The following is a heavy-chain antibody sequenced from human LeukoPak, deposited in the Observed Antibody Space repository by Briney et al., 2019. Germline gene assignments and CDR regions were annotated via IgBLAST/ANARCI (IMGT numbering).Heavy chain of an antibody. CDR3: ARGGKGLPPYYYYYMDV. CDR1: GGSISSYY. CDR2: IYYSGST. V-gene: IGHV4-59*12. D-gene: IGHD5-18*01. Sequence: SETLSLTCTVSGGSISSYYWSWIRQPPGKGLEWIGYIYYSGSTYYNPSLKSRVTISVDTSKNQFSLKLSSVTAADTAVYYCARGGKGLPPYYYYYMDVWGKGTTVTVSS. J-gene: IGHJ6*03.